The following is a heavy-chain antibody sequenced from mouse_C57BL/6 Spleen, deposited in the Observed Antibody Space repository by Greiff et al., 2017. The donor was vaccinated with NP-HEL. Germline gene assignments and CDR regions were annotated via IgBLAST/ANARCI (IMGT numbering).Heavy chain of an antibody. Sequence: EVQLVESGGGLVKPGGSLKLSCAASGYTFSSYAMSWVRQTPEKRLEWVATISYGGSYTYYTDNVKGRFTISRDKAKNNLYLQMSHLKSEDTAMYYCARDNDYDESFAYWGQGTLVTVSA. CDR1: GYTFSSYA. V-gene: IGHV5-4*01. D-gene: IGHD2-4*01. CDR3: ARDNDYDESFAY. J-gene: IGHJ3*01. CDR2: ISYGGSYT.